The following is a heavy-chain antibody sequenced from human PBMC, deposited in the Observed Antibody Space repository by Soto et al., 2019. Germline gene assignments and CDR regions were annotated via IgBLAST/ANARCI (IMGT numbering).Heavy chain of an antibody. Sequence: QLQLQESGPGLVKPAETLSLKCAVSGGSVSSGNYFWGWIRQPPGKGLEWIGNIYYNGATYYSPSIKSRVTMSVDTAQNQLSLRLTSVTAADTAVYYCARRLIDTWNQGHAFDFWGQGTLVTVSS. CDR3: ARRLIDTWNQGHAFDF. CDR2: IYYNGAT. J-gene: IGHJ3*01. CDR1: GGSVSSGNYF. V-gene: IGHV4-39*01. D-gene: IGHD1-20*01.